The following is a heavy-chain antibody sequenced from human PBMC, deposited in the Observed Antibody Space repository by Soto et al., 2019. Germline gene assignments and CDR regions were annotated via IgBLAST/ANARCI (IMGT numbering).Heavy chain of an antibody. Sequence: GASVKVSCKASGYTFTSYGISWVRQAPGQGLEWMGWISAYNGNTNYAQKLQGRVTMTTDTSTSTVYMELSSLRSEDTAVYYCARPVAGQSREYLQHWGQGTLVTVSS. J-gene: IGHJ1*01. V-gene: IGHV1-18*01. CDR1: GYTFTSYG. CDR2: ISAYNGNT. CDR3: ARPVAGQSREYLQH. D-gene: IGHD6-19*01.